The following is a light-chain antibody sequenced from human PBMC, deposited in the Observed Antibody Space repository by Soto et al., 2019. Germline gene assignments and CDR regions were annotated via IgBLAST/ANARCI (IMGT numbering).Light chain of an antibody. V-gene: IGKV3-15*01. CDR2: DAS. J-gene: IGKJ3*01. CDR3: QHYSNWPL. CDR1: QSVSSS. Sequence: EIVLTQSPATLSVSPGERATLSCRASQSVSSSLAWYQQRPGQPPRLLIYDASTRAIGIPARFSGSGSGTEFTLTICSLQSEDFAVYYCQHYSNWPLFGPGTKVDVK.